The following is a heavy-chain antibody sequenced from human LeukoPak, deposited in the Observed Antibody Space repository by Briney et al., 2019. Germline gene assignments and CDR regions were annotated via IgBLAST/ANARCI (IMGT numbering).Heavy chain of an antibody. CDR3: ARNSGYDFWFDP. Sequence: GGSLRLSCAASGFTFSNYAMSWVRQAPGKGLEWVSTISATDGDTDYADSVKGRFTISRDNSKNTLYLQMNSLRAEDTAVYYCARNSGYDFWFDPWGQGTLVTVSS. CDR1: GFTFSNYA. V-gene: IGHV3-23*01. J-gene: IGHJ5*02. D-gene: IGHD5-12*01. CDR2: ISATDGDT.